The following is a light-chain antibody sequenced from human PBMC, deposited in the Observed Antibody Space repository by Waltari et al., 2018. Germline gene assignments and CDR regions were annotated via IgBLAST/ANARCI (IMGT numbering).Light chain of an antibody. J-gene: IGKJ2*03. CDR2: GAS. V-gene: IGKV3-15*01. CDR1: QSINTN. CDR3: QQYNNWPRGYS. Sequence: EIVMTQSPATLSVSPGESATLSCRASQSINTNLAWYQQRPGQAPRLLFYGASLRATGIPGRFSGSGSGTEFTLTINSLQSEDFAVYYCQQYNNWPRGYSFGQGTKLEI.